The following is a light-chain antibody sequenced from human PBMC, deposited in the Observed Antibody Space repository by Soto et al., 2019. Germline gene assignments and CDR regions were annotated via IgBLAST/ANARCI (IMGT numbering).Light chain of an antibody. V-gene: IGKV1-5*03. Sequence: DIQMTQAPSTLSGSVGDRVTITCLASQTISSWLAWYQQKPGKAPKLLIYKASTLKSGVPSRFSGSGSGTEFTLTISSLQPDDFATYYCQHYNSYSEAFGQGTKWIS. CDR1: QTISSW. J-gene: IGKJ1*01. CDR3: QHYNSYSEA. CDR2: KAS.